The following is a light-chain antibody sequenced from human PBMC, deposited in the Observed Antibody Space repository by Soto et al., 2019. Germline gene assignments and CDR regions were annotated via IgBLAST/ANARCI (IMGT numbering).Light chain of an antibody. CDR1: QGIRND. CDR3: LQDYSYPWT. V-gene: IGKV1-6*01. Sequence: AIQLTQSPSSLSASVGDRVTITCRASQGIRNDLGWYQQKPGKAPMLLIYAASSLQSGVPSRFSGSASGTDFTLTISSLQPEDFATYYCLQDYSYPWTFGQGTKVDIK. CDR2: AAS. J-gene: IGKJ1*01.